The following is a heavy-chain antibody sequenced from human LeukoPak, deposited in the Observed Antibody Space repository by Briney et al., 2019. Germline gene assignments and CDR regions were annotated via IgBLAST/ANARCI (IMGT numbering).Heavy chain of an antibody. V-gene: IGHV3-48*02. D-gene: IGHD1-14*01. CDR2: ISSSGSTI. CDR1: GFTFSSYN. CDR3: ARDITY. J-gene: IGHJ4*02. Sequence: GGSLRLSCAASGFTFSSYNMNWVRRAPGKGPEWVSHISSSGSTIYSADSVKGRFIISRDNAKNFLYLQMNSLRDEDSAVYYCARDITYWGQGTLVTVSS.